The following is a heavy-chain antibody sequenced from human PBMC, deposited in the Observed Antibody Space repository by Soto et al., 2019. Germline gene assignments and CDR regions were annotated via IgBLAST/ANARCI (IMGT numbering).Heavy chain of an antibody. CDR2: ISGSGGST. Sequence: EVQLLESGGGLVQPGGSLRLSCAASGFTFSSYAMSWVRQAPGKGLEWVSAISGSGGSTYYADSVKGRFTISRDNSKNALYLQMNSLRAEDTAVYYGAKVGGPFDYMDVWGKGTTVTVSS. J-gene: IGHJ6*03. CDR3: AKVGGPFDYMDV. CDR1: GFTFSSYA. V-gene: IGHV3-23*01. D-gene: IGHD3-3*01.